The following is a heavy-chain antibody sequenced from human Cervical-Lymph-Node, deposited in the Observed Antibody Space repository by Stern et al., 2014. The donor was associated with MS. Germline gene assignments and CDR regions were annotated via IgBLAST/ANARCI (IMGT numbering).Heavy chain of an antibody. V-gene: IGHV4-39*01. Sequence: QVQLQESGPGLVKPSETLSLTCTVSGGSISSSSYYWGWIRQPPGKGLEWIGSIYYSGSTYYNPSLKRRVTISVDTSQNQFSLKLSSVTAADTAVYYCARWAYSSGWYNWFDPWGQGTLVTVSS. J-gene: IGHJ5*02. CDR2: IYYSGST. D-gene: IGHD3-22*01. CDR1: GGSISSSSYY. CDR3: ARWAYSSGWYNWFDP.